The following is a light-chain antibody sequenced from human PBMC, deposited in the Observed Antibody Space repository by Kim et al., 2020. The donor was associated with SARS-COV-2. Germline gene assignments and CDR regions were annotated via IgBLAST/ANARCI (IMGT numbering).Light chain of an antibody. CDR1: QSISRS. Sequence: IQMTQSPSTLSASIGDRVMITCRASQSISRSLAWYQQKPGKAPNLLIYEASDLESGVPSRFNGSGSGTEFTLTISSLQPDDFATYYCQQYYSSPLTFGGGTKVDIK. CDR2: EAS. CDR3: QQYYSSPLT. V-gene: IGKV1-5*03. J-gene: IGKJ4*01.